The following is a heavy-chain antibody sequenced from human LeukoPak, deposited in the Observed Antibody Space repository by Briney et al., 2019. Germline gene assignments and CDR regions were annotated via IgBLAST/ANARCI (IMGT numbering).Heavy chain of an antibody. CDR3: ARHERSTTGSLLYDN. V-gene: IGHV5-51*01. CDR1: GYSFNTYW. D-gene: IGHD1-1*01. CDR2: IYPGDSDT. Sequence: GESVKVSCKASGYSFNTYWIGWVRQMPGKGLKWMGIIYPGDSDTRYSPSFQGQVTISADKSISAPYLQCSSLKASDTAMYYCARHERSTTGSLLYDNWGQGTLVTVSS. J-gene: IGHJ4*02.